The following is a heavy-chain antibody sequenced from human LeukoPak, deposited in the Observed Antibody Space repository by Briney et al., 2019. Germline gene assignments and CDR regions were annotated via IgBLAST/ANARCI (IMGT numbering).Heavy chain of an antibody. CDR3: ARDMRDYSNFDWFDP. D-gene: IGHD4-11*01. CDR1: GFTFGDCA. CDR2: ISSSSSYI. V-gene: IGHV3-21*01. J-gene: IGHJ5*02. Sequence: GGSLRLSCTASGFTFGDCAISWVRQAPGKGLEWVSSISSSSSYIYYADSVKGRFTISRDNAKNSLYLQMNSLRAEDTAVYYCARDMRDYSNFDWFDPWGQGTLVTVSS.